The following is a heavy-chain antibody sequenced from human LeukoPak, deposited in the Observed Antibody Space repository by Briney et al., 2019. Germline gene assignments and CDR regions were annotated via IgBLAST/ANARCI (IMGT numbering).Heavy chain of an antibody. J-gene: IGHJ3*02. D-gene: IGHD2-15*01. CDR1: GGSLSTYY. CDR2: IYYSGNT. V-gene: IGHV4-59*08. CDR3: ARAAVDAFDI. Sequence: SGTLSLTCTVCGGSLSTYYWSWIRQPPGKGLPGMGHIYYSGNTNYNPSLKSRVTISVDTSKNQFSLKLSSVTAANTAVYYCARAAVDAFDIWGQGTMVTVSS.